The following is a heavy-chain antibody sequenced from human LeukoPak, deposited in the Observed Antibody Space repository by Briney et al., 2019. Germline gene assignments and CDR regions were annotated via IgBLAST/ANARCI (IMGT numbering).Heavy chain of an antibody. CDR3: ARVSIAVAGTSFDY. J-gene: IGHJ4*02. V-gene: IGHV3-21*01. CDR1: GFTFSSYS. D-gene: IGHD6-19*01. Sequence: GGSLRLSCAASGFTFSSYSMNWVRQAPGKGLEWVSSISSSSSYIYYADSVKGRFTISRDNAKNSLYLQMNSLRAEDTAVCYCARVSIAVAGTSFDYWGQGTLVTVSS. CDR2: ISSSSSYI.